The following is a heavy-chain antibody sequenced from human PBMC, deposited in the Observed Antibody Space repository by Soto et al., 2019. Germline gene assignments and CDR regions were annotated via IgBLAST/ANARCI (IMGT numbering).Heavy chain of an antibody. CDR3: ARDLGGPDY. CDR1: DFSLSPYW. Sequence: GGSLRLSCAASDFSLSPYWMHWVRQVPGRGLEWVARLSSDGFGAAYADSVKGRFFISRDIARNTLSLQMNSLRADDTTVYYCARDLGGPDYWGRGTSVTVSS. CDR2: LSSDGFGA. J-gene: IGHJ4*02. D-gene: IGHD3-16*01. V-gene: IGHV3-74*03.